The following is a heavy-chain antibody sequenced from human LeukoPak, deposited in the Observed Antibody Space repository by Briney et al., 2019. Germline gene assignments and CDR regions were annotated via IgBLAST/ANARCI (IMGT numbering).Heavy chain of an antibody. D-gene: IGHD1-26*01. J-gene: IGHJ4*02. CDR3: ASTHAGRYYTTFDS. Sequence: PSETVSLTCTVSGGSMSSASSYWGWIRQPPGKGLEWIGTVYYTGRTYNNPSLKSRITISVDSSNNQFSLKVASVTAADTAVYYCASTHAGRYYTTFDSWGQGTLVAASS. CDR1: GGSMSSASSY. CDR2: VYYTGRT. V-gene: IGHV4-39*01.